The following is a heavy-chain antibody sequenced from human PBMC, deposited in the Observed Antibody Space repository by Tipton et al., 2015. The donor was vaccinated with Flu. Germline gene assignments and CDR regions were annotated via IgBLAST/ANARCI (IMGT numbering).Heavy chain of an antibody. D-gene: IGHD6-13*01. V-gene: IGHV4-61*09. J-gene: IGHJ4*02. CDR3: ARERREYSRGFDS. CDR2: AYITGST. Sequence: TLSLTCTVSGGSISSGSDYWSWIRQPAGKGLEWIGHAYITGSTNYNPSLRSRVTISIDTSKNQLSLKLTSVTAADTAVYYCARERREYSRGFDSWGQGTLVTVTP. CDR1: GGSISSGSDY.